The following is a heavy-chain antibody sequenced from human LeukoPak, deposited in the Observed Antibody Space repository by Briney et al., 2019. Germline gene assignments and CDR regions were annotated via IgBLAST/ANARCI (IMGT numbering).Heavy chain of an antibody. CDR2: IKSKTDGGTT. J-gene: IGHJ4*02. CDR1: GFTFSNAW. D-gene: IGHD6-19*01. V-gene: IGHV3-15*01. CDR3: TTVEVQWLAHFDY. Sequence: GGSLRLSCAASGFTFSNAWMSWVRQAPGKGLEWVGRIKSKTDGGTTDYAAPVKGRFTISRDDSKNTLYLQMNSLKTEDTAVYYCTTVEVQWLAHFDYWGQGTLVTVSS.